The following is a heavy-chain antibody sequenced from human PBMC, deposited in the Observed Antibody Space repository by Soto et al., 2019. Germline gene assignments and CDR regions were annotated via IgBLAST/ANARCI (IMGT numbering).Heavy chain of an antibody. V-gene: IGHV1-24*01. Sequence: GASVKVSCKVSGYTLTELSMYWVRQAPGKGRAWMGGFDPEDGETIYAQKSQGRVTMTEDTSTDTAYMELSSLRSEDTAVYYCATVASPVMAAAGTEDYWGQGTLVTVSS. CDR3: ATVASPVMAAAGTEDY. CDR2: FDPEDGET. D-gene: IGHD6-13*01. CDR1: GYTLTELS. J-gene: IGHJ4*02.